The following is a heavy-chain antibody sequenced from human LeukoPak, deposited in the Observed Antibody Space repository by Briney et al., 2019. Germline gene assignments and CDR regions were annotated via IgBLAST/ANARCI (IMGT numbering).Heavy chain of an antibody. Sequence: GASVKVSCKASGGTFSSYAISWVRQAPGQGLEWMGGIISIFGTANYAQKFQGRVTITADESASTAYMELSSLRSEDTAVYYCARNDYYDSSDYYYNYWGQGTLVTVSS. CDR2: IISIFGTA. J-gene: IGHJ4*02. CDR1: GGTFSSYA. V-gene: IGHV1-69*13. CDR3: ARNDYYDSSDYYYNY. D-gene: IGHD3-22*01.